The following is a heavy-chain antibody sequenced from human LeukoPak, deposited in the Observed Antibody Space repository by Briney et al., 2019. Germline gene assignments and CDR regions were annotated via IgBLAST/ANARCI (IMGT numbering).Heavy chain of an antibody. Sequence: TGRSLRLSCAASGFTFDDYAMHWVRQAPGKGLEWVSGISWNSGSIGYADSVKGRFTISRDNARNSLYLQMNSLRAEDTALYYCAKDRKSSIASPGGLDYWGQGTLVTVSS. CDR1: GFTFDDYA. CDR3: AKDRKSSIASPGGLDY. CDR2: ISWNSGSI. D-gene: IGHD6-6*01. J-gene: IGHJ4*02. V-gene: IGHV3-9*01.